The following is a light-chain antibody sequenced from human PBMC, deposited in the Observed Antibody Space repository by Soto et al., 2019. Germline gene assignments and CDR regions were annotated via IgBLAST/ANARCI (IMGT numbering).Light chain of an antibody. CDR3: SSYTTSSTHVV. CDR1: SSDVGSYNY. CDR2: EDS. J-gene: IGLJ2*01. V-gene: IGLV2-14*01. Sequence: QSALTQPASVSGSPGQSITISCTGTSSDVGSYNYVSWYQQNPGKDPKLMIYEDSNRTSGVSYRFSGPKSGNTASLTISRIQAEDEADYYCSSYTTSSTHVVFGGGTKVTVL.